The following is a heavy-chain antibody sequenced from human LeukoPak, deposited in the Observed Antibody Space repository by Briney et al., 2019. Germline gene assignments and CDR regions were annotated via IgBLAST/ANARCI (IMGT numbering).Heavy chain of an antibody. CDR3: ARSNAYDSSGYGPLDI. D-gene: IGHD3-22*01. J-gene: IGHJ3*02. CDR2: IYYSGST. CDR1: GGSISSGAYY. V-gene: IGHV4-31*03. Sequence: SETLSLTCTVSGGSISSGAYYWTWIRQLPGKGLEWIGYIYYSGSTYYHPSLESRVTMSVVTSKNQFSLKLNSVTAADTAVYYCARSNAYDSSGYGPLDIWGQGTMVTVSS.